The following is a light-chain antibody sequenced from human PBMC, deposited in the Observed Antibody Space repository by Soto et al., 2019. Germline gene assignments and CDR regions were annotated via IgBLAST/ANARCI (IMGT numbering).Light chain of an antibody. CDR3: KQYNSYSYT. CDR1: QSISSW. Sequence: DIQVTQSPSTLSASVGDRVTITCRASQSISSWLAWYQQKPGKAPKLLIYKASSLESGVPSRFSGSGSGTEFTLTIISLQPHDFTTYYCKQYNSYSYTFGKETKLEIK. J-gene: IGKJ2*01. CDR2: KAS. V-gene: IGKV1-5*03.